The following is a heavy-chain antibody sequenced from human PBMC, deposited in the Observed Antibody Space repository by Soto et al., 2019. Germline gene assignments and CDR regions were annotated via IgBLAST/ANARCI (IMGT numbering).Heavy chain of an antibody. CDR2: ISGGGDTT. CDR1: GFTFNNYA. D-gene: IGHD3-10*01. J-gene: IGHJ4*02. V-gene: IGHV3-23*01. CDR3: EKGRGGSGSLTPRVDY. Sequence: EVQLLESGGGLVQPGGSLRLSCAASGFTFNNYAMTWVRQAPGKGLEWVSAISGGGDTTSYADSVKGRFTVSRDGSKNTRYPQMNSMKAQDTAQYYCEKGRGGSGSLTPRVDYWGQGTLVTVSS.